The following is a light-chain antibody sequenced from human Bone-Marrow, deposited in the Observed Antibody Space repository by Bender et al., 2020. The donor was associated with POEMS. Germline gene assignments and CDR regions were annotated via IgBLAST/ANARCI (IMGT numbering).Light chain of an antibody. J-gene: IGLJ1*01. CDR1: NIGGKS. Sequence: SYVLTQPPSVSVAPGHTARITCGGDNIGGKSVHWYQQKPGQAPVLVVYDDSDRPSGIPERFSGSNSGNTATLTISRVEAGDEADYFCQVWDSSSDHYVFGTGAKVTVL. CDR3: QVWDSSSDHYV. V-gene: IGLV3-21*02. CDR2: DDS.